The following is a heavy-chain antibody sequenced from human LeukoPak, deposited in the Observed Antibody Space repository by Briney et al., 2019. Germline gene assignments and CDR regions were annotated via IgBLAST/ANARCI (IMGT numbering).Heavy chain of an antibody. CDR2: ISGSGGST. CDR1: GFTFSSYA. J-gene: IGHJ4*02. V-gene: IGHV3-23*01. Sequence: GGSLRPSCAASGFTFSSYAMSWVRQAPGKGLEWVSGISGSGGSTYHADSVKGRFTISRDNAKNMLYLQMNSLRVEDTAVYYCARETLGSGLRAPDYWGQGTLVTVSS. CDR3: ARETLGSGLRAPDY. D-gene: IGHD3-16*01.